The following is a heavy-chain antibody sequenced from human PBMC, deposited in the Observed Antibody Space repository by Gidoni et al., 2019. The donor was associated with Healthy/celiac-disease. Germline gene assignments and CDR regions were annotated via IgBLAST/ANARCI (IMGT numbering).Heavy chain of an antibody. CDR3: AREIVMGY. D-gene: IGHD2-8*01. V-gene: IGHV1-2*02. CDR2: INPNRGGT. J-gene: IGHJ4*02. Sequence: QVQLVQSGAEVKKPGAPVKVSCQASGYTFTGYYMLWVRQAPGQGLEWMGWINPNRGGTNYAQKFQGRVTMTRETSISTAYMELSRLRSDDTAVYYCAREIVMGYWGQGTLVTVSS. CDR1: GYTFTGYY.